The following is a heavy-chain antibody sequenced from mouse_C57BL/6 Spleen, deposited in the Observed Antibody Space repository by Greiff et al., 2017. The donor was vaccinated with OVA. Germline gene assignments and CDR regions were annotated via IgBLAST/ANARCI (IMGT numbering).Heavy chain of an antibody. Sequence: VKVVESGAELVKPGASVKLSCKASGYTFTEYSIHWVKQRSGQGLEWIGWFYPGSGSIKYNEKFKDKATLTADKSSSTVYMELSRFTSEDSAVYVCARHEENYSNFFDYWGQGTTLTVSS. CDR1: GYTFTEYS. CDR3: ARHEENYSNFFDY. CDR2: FYPGSGSI. J-gene: IGHJ2*01. V-gene: IGHV1-62-2*01. D-gene: IGHD2-5*01.